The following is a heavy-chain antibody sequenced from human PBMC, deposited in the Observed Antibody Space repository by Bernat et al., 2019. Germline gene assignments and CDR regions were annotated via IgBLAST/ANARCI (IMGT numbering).Heavy chain of an antibody. CDR3: ARGGYCDFWSGYYKYYFDY. V-gene: IGHV4-30-4*01. CDR2: IHYSGCT. D-gene: IGHD3-3*01. J-gene: IGHJ4*02. CDR1: GGSISSGDYY. Sequence: QVQLQESGPGLVKPSQTLSPTCTVSGGSISSGDYYWSWIRQPPGKGLEWIGYIHYSGCTYYNPSLKSRVTISVDTSKNQFSLKLSSVTAADTAVYYFARGGYCDFWSGYYKYYFDYWGQGTLVTVSS.